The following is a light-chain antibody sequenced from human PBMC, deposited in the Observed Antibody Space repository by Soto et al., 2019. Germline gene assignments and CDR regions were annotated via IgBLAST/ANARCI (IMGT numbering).Light chain of an antibody. J-gene: IGKJ1*01. CDR3: QQRVSGPWT. V-gene: IGKV3-11*01. CDR1: QSVAKY. CDR2: ETS. Sequence: EIVLTQSPATLSLSPGDGATLSCRASQSVAKYLVWYQQKPCQSPRLLIYETSERASGVPARFSGSGSGTEFTLTISSLEPEDFASYYCQQRVSGPWTFGQGTRVEF.